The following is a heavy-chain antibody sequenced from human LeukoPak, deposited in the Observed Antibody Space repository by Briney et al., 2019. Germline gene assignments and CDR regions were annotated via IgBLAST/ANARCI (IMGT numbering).Heavy chain of an antibody. V-gene: IGHV5-10-1*01. J-gene: IGHJ4*02. CDR3: ATNPRTDYDILTGYYIL. Sequence: GESLRISCKGSGYSFTSYWISWVRQMPGKGLEWMGRIDPSDSYTNYSPSFQGHVTISADKSISTAYLQWSSPKASDTAMYYCATNPRTDYDILTGYYILWGQGTLVTVSS. CDR2: IDPSDSYT. CDR1: GYSFTSYW. D-gene: IGHD3-9*01.